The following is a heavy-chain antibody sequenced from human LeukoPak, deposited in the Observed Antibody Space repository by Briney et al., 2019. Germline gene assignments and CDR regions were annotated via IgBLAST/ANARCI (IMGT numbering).Heavy chain of an antibody. V-gene: IGHV4-38-2*02. J-gene: IGHJ4*02. CDR1: GYSISSGYY. Sequence: SETLSLTCTVSGYSISSGYYWGWIRQPPGNGLEWIGSIYYSGSTYYNPSLKSRVTISVDTSKNQFSLKLSSVTAADTAVYYCARESPHGAHGVDYWGQGTLVTVSS. D-gene: IGHD3-10*01. CDR3: ARESPHGAHGVDY. CDR2: IYYSGST.